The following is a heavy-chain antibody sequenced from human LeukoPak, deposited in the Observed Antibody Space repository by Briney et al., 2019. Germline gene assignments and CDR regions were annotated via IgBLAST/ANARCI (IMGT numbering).Heavy chain of an antibody. V-gene: IGHV3-21*01. CDR1: GFTFSIYT. J-gene: IGHJ4*02. CDR3: AGEVGAINPFDY. D-gene: IGHD1-26*01. Sequence: GGSLRLSCVASGFTFSIYTMSWVRQAPGKGLEWVSSITSSSSSMYSADSVKGRLTISRDNAKNSLYLQMNSLRAEDTAVYYCAGEVGAINPFDYWGQGTLVTVSS. CDR2: ITSSSSSM.